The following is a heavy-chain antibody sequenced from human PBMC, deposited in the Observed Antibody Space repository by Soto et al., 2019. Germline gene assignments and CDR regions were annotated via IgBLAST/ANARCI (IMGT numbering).Heavy chain of an antibody. CDR3: ARGGYYDSSGYYDFDY. J-gene: IGHJ4*02. CDR2: INHSGST. V-gene: IGHV4-34*01. Sequence: PSETLSLTCAVSGGSISNGGYSWSWIRQPPGKGLEWIGEINHSGSTNYNPSLKSRVTISVDTSKNQFSLKLSSVTAADTAVYYCARGGYYDSSGYYDFDYWGQGTLVTVSS. D-gene: IGHD3-22*01. CDR1: GGSISNGGYS.